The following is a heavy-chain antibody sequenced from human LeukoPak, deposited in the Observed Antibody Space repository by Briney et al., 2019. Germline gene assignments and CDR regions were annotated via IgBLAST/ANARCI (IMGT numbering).Heavy chain of an antibody. CDR1: GFALSSHW. Sequence: GGSLRLSCAASGFALSSHWMTWVRQVPGRGPVWVANVNRDGSETYYLDSVKGRFTISKDNAKNSLYLQMNSLRAEDTALYHCARNNGMDVWGQGTTVIVSS. V-gene: IGHV3-7*03. CDR2: VNRDGSET. J-gene: IGHJ6*02. CDR3: ARNNGMDV.